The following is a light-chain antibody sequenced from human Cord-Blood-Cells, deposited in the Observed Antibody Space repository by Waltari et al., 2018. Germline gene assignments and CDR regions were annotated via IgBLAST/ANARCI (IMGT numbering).Light chain of an antibody. CDR3: MQGTHWLT. Sequence: DVVMTQSPLSLPVTLGQPASISCRSIQSLVHSDGNTYLNWFQQRPGQAPRRLFYKVSNRDAGVPDRFGGRGSGTDVTLKISRVEADDVGVYYGMQGTHWLTFGGGTKVEIK. CDR1: QSLVHSDGNTY. V-gene: IGKV2-30*02. CDR2: KVS. J-gene: IGKJ4*02.